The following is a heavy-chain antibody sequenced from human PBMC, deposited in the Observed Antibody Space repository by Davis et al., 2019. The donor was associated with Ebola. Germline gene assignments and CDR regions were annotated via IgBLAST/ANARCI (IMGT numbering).Heavy chain of an antibody. J-gene: IGHJ4*02. CDR2: INPSGGST. Sequence: AASVKVSCKASGGTFSSYAISWVRQAPGQGLEWMGIINPSGGSTSYAQKFQGRVTMTRDTSTSTVYMELRSLRSDDTAVYYCARDQRIAARPPPGYWGQGTLVTVSS. D-gene: IGHD6-6*01. CDR1: GGTFSSYA. CDR3: ARDQRIAARPPPGY. V-gene: IGHV1-46*01.